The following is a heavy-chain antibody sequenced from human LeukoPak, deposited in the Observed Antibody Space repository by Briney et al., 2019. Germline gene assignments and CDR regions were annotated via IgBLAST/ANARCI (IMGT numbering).Heavy chain of an antibody. Sequence: PSETLSLTCIVSSGSINNHYWSWIRQPPGKGLEWIGYIYDSWNTNYNPSLKSRVTISIDTSKNQFSLNLTSVTAVDTAVYYCARDQIGYGLDYWGQGTLVTVSS. CDR2: IYDSWNT. D-gene: IGHD5-18*01. CDR3: ARDQIGYGLDY. J-gene: IGHJ4*02. CDR1: SGSINNHY. V-gene: IGHV4-59*11.